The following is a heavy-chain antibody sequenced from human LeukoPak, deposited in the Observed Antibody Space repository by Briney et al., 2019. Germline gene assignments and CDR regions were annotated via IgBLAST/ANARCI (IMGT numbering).Heavy chain of an antibody. CDR2: ISSVNNYA. CDR3: ATVYDSGGYYFNY. Sequence: GGSLRLSCAASGFNFRDSYMGWIRQAPGKGLEWVSYISSVNNYANYGDSVRGRFTISRDNAKNSLYLQMNSLRAEGRAVYFCATVYDSGGYYFNYWGQGTLVTVSS. D-gene: IGHD3-22*01. CDR1: GFNFRDSY. V-gene: IGHV3-11*05. J-gene: IGHJ4*02.